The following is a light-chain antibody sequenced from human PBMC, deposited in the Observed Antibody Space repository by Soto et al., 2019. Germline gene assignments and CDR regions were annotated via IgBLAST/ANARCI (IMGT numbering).Light chain of an antibody. Sequence: QSALTQPASVSGAPGQSITISCTGTSSDDVSWYQQRPGKPPKLMIYDVRNRPSGVSNRFSGSKSGNTASLTISGLQAEDEADYYCSSYTSSVTVVFGGGTKVTVL. CDR3: SSYTSSVTVV. CDR1: SSDD. V-gene: IGLV2-14*03. J-gene: IGLJ2*01. CDR2: DVR.